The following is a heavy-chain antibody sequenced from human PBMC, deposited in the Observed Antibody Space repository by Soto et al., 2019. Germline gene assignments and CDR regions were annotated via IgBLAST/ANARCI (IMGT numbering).Heavy chain of an antibody. J-gene: IGHJ4*02. V-gene: IGHV3-48*03. CDR2: ISSSGTTI. CDR1: EFTFSSYE. CDR3: VRFGGAAAGPGDY. D-gene: IGHD6-13*01. Sequence: EVQLVESGGGLVQPGGSLRLSCVASEFTFSSYEMNWVRQAPGKGLEWVSYISSSGTTIYYTDSVKGRFTISRDNAKKSLYLQMNSLRAEDTAVYYCVRFGGAAAGPGDYWGQGPLVTVSS.